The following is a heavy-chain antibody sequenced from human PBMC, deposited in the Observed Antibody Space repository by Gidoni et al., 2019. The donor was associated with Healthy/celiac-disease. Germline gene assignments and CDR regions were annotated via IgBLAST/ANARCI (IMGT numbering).Heavy chain of an antibody. CDR3: TTGGYYDSSGYYYYYGMDV. J-gene: IGHJ6*02. CDR1: GFTFSNAW. D-gene: IGHD3-22*01. CDR2: IKSKTDGGTT. V-gene: IGHV3-15*01. Sequence: EVQLVESGGGLVKPGGSLRLSCAASGFTFSNAWMSWVRQAPGKGLEWVGRIKSKTDGGTTDYAAPVKGRFTISRDDSKNTLYLQMNSLKTEDTAVYYCTTGGYYDSSGYYYYYGMDVWGQGTTVTVSS.